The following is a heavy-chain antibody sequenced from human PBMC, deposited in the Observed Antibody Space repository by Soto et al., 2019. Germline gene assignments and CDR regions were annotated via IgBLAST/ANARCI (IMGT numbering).Heavy chain of an antibody. J-gene: IGHJ1*01. Sequence: QVQLQQWGAGLLKPSETLSLTCAVYGGSFSGYYWSWIRQPPGKGLEWIGEINHSGSTNYNPSLKGRVTISVDTSKNQFSLKLSSVTAADTAVYYCARPNYPYSSSWRGFQHWGQGTLVTVSS. V-gene: IGHV4-34*01. D-gene: IGHD6-13*01. CDR3: ARPNYPYSSSWRGFQH. CDR1: GGSFSGYY. CDR2: INHSGST.